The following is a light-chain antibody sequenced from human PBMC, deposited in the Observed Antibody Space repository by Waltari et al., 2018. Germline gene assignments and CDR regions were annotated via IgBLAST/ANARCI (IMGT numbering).Light chain of an antibody. CDR1: TGAVTSGYF. V-gene: IGLV7-43*01. Sequence: LTCASSTGAVTSGYFPTWFQQRPGQPPRSLIYSANNKHSWTPARFSGSLIGGKAALTLSGVQPEDEADYYCLLFYGGAYVFGTWTKLTVL. CDR2: SAN. J-gene: IGLJ1*01. CDR3: LLFYGGAYV.